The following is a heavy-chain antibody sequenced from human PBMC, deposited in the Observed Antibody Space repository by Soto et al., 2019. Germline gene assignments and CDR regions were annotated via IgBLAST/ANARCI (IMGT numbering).Heavy chain of an antibody. CDR3: AKDPRGTVTTDS. D-gene: IGHD4-17*01. CDR2: ISGSGGST. J-gene: IGHJ4*02. CDR1: GFTFSSYA. Sequence: EVQLLESGGGLVQPGGSLRHSCAASGFTFSSYAMSWVRQAPGKGLEWVSAISGSGGSTYYADSVKGRFTISRDNSKNTLYLQMNSLRAEDTAVYYCAKDPRGTVTTDSWGQGTLVTVSS. V-gene: IGHV3-23*01.